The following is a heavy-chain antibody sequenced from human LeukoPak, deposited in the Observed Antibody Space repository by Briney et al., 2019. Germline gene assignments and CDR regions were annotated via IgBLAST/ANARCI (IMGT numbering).Heavy chain of an antibody. Sequence: GASVKVSCKASGYTFTSYYMHWVRQAPGQGLEWMGIINPSGGSTSYAQKFQGRVTMTRDTSTSTVYMELSSLRSEDTAVYYCARDLTVAARFYYMDVWGKGTTVTVSS. CDR3: ARDLTVAARFYYMDV. CDR2: INPSGGST. V-gene: IGHV1-46*01. CDR1: GYTFTSYY. J-gene: IGHJ6*03. D-gene: IGHD6-6*01.